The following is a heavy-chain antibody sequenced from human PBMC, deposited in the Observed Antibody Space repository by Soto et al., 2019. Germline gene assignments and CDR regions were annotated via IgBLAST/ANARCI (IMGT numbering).Heavy chain of an antibody. CDR3: ASSATTADYYYGMDV. J-gene: IGHJ6*02. CDR1: GYTFTNYA. D-gene: IGHD1-26*01. Sequence: QVQLVQSGAEEKKPGASVKVSCKASGYTFTNYAMHWVRQAPGQRLEWMGWINAGNGNTKYSQKFQGRVTITRDTSVSTAYMELSSLTSEDTAVYHCASSATTADYYYGMDVWGQGTTVTVSS. CDR2: INAGNGNT. V-gene: IGHV1-3*05.